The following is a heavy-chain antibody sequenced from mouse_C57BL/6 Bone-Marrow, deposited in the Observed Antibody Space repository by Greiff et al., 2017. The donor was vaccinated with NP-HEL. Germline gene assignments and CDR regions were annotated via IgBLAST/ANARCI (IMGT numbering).Heavy chain of an antibody. V-gene: IGHV14-4*01. D-gene: IGHD2-1*01. J-gene: IGHJ3*01. CDR1: GFNIKDDY. Sequence: EVQLQQSGAELVRPGASVKLSCTASGFNIKDDYMHWVKQRPEQGLEWIGWIDPENGDTEYASKFQGKAPITADTSSNTAYLQLSSLTSEDTAVYYCTGGGNYVILFAYWGQGTLVTVSA. CDR3: TGGGNYVILFAY. CDR2: IDPENGDT.